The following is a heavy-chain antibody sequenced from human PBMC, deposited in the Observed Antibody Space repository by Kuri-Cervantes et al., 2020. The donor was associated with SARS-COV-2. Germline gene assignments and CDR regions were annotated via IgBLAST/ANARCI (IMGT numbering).Heavy chain of an antibody. D-gene: IGHD1-26*01. Sequence: SETLSLTCALYYGTLTGYQWSWIRQPPGKGLEWIGGINHRGDTYYNPSLEGRVTISRDTSENKFSLKLSSVTAADTAVYYCARLLYSGSYYWFDPWGQGTLVTVSS. CDR3: ARLLYSGSYYWFDP. J-gene: IGHJ5*02. CDR1: YGTLTGYQ. V-gene: IGHV4-34*01. CDR2: INHRGDT.